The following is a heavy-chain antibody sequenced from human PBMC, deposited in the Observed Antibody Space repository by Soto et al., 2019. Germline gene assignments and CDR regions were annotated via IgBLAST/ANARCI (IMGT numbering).Heavy chain of an antibody. CDR2: VYPSDSEV. CDR3: TKGATGPFDS. J-gene: IGHJ4*01. D-gene: IGHD3-16*01. Sequence: GESLKISCQGSGYSFSSYWIGWVRQMPGKGLEWMGIVYPSDSEVRYSPSFQGRVTISADNSINTAYLQWSTLKASDTAIYYCTKGATGPFDSWGQGTLVTVSS. V-gene: IGHV5-51*01. CDR1: GYSFSSYW.